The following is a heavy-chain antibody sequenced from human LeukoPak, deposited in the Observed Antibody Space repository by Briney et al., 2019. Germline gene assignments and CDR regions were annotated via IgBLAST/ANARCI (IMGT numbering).Heavy chain of an antibody. CDR2: ISGSAHKI. D-gene: IGHD5-18*01. CDR1: GFTFSSYA. Sequence: GGSLRLSCAASGFTFSSYAMSWVRQAPGKGLDWVSVISGSAHKIRYADSVKGRFTISRDNSENIVYLQMNNLRVEDTAVYYCAGRPTGYSSGYIHWGQGTLVTVSS. CDR3: AGRPTGYSSGYIH. J-gene: IGHJ4*02. V-gene: IGHV3-23*01.